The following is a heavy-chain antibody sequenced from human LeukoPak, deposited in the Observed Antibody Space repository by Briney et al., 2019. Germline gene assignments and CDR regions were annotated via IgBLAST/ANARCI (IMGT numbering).Heavy chain of an antibody. D-gene: IGHD3-9*01. Sequence: PGGSLTLSCAASGFTFSSFLMHWVRQAPGKGLVWVSLINNDGSATRYADSVKGRFTISRDNAKNTLYLQMNSLRAEDTAVYFCAKDLTGSIDYWGQGTLVTVSS. V-gene: IGHV3-74*01. CDR2: INNDGSAT. CDR3: AKDLTGSIDY. J-gene: IGHJ4*02. CDR1: GFTFSSFL.